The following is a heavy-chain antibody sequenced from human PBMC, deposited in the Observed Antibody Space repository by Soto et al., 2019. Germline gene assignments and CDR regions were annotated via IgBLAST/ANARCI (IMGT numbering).Heavy chain of an antibody. Sequence: GASVKVSCKVSGYTLSELSMHWVRQAPGKGLEWMGGFDPEGGETIYALKFQGRVTMSKDTTVGTGYMELSSLRSEDTAVYYCAFITMVRGVRSSGRFDPWGQGTLVTISS. CDR3: AFITMVRGVRSSGRFDP. V-gene: IGHV1-24*01. J-gene: IGHJ5*02. CDR1: GYTLSELS. CDR2: FDPEGGET. D-gene: IGHD3-10*01.